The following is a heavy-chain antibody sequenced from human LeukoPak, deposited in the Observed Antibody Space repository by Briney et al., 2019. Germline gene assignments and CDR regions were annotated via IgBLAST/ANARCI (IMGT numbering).Heavy chain of an antibody. CDR3: ARELYDSSGYYYGHFDY. V-gene: IGHV4-31*03. J-gene: IGHJ4*02. CDR2: IYYSGST. CDR1: GGSISSGGYY. D-gene: IGHD3-22*01. Sequence: SETLSLTCTVSGGSISSGGYYWGWIRQHPGKGLEWIGYIYYSGSTYYNPSLKSRVTISVDTSKNQFSLKLSSVTAADTAVYYCARELYDSSGYYYGHFDYWGQGTLVTVSS.